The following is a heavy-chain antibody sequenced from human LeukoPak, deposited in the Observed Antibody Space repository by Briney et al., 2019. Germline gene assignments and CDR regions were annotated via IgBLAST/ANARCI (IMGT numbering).Heavy chain of an antibody. V-gene: IGHV4-59*01. Sequence: PSETLSLTCTVSGGSISSYYWSWIRQPPGKGLEWIGYIYYSGRTNYNPSLKSRVTISVDTSKNQFSLKLSSVTAADTAVYYCARGLGERPYYYYYYMDVWGKGTTVTVSS. J-gene: IGHJ6*03. CDR2: IYYSGRT. CDR3: ARGLGERPYYYYYYMDV. CDR1: GGSISSYY. D-gene: IGHD1-1*01.